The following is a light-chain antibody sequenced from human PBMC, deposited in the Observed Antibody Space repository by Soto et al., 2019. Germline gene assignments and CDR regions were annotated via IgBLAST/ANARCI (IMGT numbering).Light chain of an antibody. CDR1: SSDIGAYNY. Sequence: QSVLTQPASVSGSPGQSITLSCTGTSSDIGAYNYVSWYQQHPGKAPKLIIFEVTNRPSGVSNRFSGSKSGNTASLTISGLQAQDEADYHCSSYTTTSTVIFGGGTKVTVL. J-gene: IGLJ2*01. V-gene: IGLV2-14*03. CDR2: EVT. CDR3: SSYTTTSTVI.